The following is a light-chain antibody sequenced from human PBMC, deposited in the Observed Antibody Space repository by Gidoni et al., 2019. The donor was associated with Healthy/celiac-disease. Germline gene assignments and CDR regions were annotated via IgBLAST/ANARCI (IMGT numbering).Light chain of an antibody. Sequence: QSALTPPASVSGSPGRSLTISCTGTSSDVGSYNLVTWYQQHPGKAPKLMIYEGSKRPSGVSNRFSGSKSGNTASLTISGLQAEDEADYYCCSYAGSSTFGVVFGGGTKLTV. CDR2: EGS. CDR3: CSYAGSSTFGVV. CDR1: SSDVGSYNL. J-gene: IGLJ2*01. V-gene: IGLV2-23*03.